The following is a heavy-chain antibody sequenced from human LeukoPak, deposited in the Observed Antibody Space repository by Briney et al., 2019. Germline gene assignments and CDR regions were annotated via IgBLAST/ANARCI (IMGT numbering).Heavy chain of an antibody. Sequence: SETLSLTCTVSGGSISSYYWSWIRQPPGKGLEWIGYIYYSGSTNYNPSLKSRVTISVDTSKNQFSLKLSSVTAADTAVYYCARGAVVRDYHIGYYGMDVWGQGTTATVSS. J-gene: IGHJ6*02. CDR3: ARGAVVRDYHIGYYGMDV. CDR1: GGSISSYY. D-gene: IGHD4-23*01. CDR2: IYYSGST. V-gene: IGHV4-59*01.